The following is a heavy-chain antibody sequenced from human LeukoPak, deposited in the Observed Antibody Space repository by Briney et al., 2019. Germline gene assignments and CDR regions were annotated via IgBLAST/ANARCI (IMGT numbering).Heavy chain of an antibody. CDR2: IYTSGST. CDR3: ARETRGKLVTYYYYYYYMDV. CDR1: GGSISSGSYY. D-gene: IGHD3-9*01. Sequence: SETLSLTCTVSGGSISSGSYYWSWIRQPAGKGLEWIGRIYTSGSTNYNPSLKSRVTISVDTSKNQFSLKLSSVTAADTAVYYCARETRGKLVTYYYYYYYMDVWGKGTTVTISS. V-gene: IGHV4-61*02. J-gene: IGHJ6*03.